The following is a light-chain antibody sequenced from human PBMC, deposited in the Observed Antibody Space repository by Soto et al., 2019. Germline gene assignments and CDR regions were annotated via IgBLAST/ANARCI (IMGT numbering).Light chain of an antibody. CDR1: SSDVGGYNY. CDR2: EVS. V-gene: IGLV2-11*01. CDR3: CSYAGRYISYV. Sequence: QSALTQPPSVSGSTGQSVTISCTGTSSDVGGYNYVSWYQQHPGKAPKLLIYEVSKRPSGVPDRFFGSKSGNTASLTISGLQAEDEADYSCCSYAGRYISYVFGTGTKVTVL. J-gene: IGLJ1*01.